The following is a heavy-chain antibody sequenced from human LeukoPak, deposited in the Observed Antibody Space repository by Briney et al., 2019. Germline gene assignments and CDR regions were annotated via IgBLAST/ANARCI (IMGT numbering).Heavy chain of an antibody. V-gene: IGHV3-23*01. Sequence: GGSLRLSCVASGFTFKNYVMNWVRQAPGKGLEWLATIYGSGVSISYADSVKGRFTISRDNSNNTLYLQMNSLRAEDTAMYYWAKALGWELPADAYWGQGILVTVSS. CDR2: IYGSGVSI. CDR3: AKALGWELPADAY. CDR1: GFTFKNYV. J-gene: IGHJ4*02. D-gene: IGHD1-26*01.